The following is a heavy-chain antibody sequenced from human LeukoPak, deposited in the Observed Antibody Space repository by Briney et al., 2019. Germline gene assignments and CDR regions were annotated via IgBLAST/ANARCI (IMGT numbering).Heavy chain of an antibody. D-gene: IGHD6-19*01. V-gene: IGHV1-24*01. CDR3: ATLSGWGDFDY. CDR2: FDPEDGET. CDR1: GYTFTTYG. J-gene: IGHJ4*02. Sequence: ASVKVSCKASGYTFTTYGVNWVRQAPGQGLEWMGGFDPEDGETIYAQKFQGRVTMTEDTSTDTAYMELSSLRSEDTAVYYCATLSGWGDFDYWGQGTLVTVSS.